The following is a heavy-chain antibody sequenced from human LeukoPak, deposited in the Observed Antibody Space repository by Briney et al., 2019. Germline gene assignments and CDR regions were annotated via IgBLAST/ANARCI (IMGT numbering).Heavy chain of an antibody. CDR2: IYYSGST. J-gene: IGHJ4*02. V-gene: IGHV4-30-2*03. Sequence: LRLSCAASGFIFSSYAMSWIRQPPGKGLEWIGSIYYSGSTYYNPSLKSRVIISVDTSKNQFSLKLSSVTAADTAVYYCVRHPALVPPDDWGQGTLVIVSS. CDR1: GFIFSSYA. CDR3: VRHPALVPPDD. D-gene: IGHD6-6*01.